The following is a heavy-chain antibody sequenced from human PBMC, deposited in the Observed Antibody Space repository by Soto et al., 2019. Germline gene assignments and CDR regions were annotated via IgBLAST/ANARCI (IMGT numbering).Heavy chain of an antibody. CDR2: ISSSSSFT. Sequence: QVQLVESGGGLVKPGGSLRLSCAASGLTFSDHFMSWIRQPPGKGLEWVSYISSSSSFTKHADSVKGRFTISRDNAKNSLYLQMNSLRAEDTAVYYCARASKYCSGASCYIDYWGQGTLVTVSS. J-gene: IGHJ4*02. D-gene: IGHD2-15*01. V-gene: IGHV3-11*06. CDR1: GLTFSDHF. CDR3: ARASKYCSGASCYIDY.